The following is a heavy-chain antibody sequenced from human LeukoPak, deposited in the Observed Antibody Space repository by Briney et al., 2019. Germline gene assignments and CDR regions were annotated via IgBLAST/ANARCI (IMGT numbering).Heavy chain of an antibody. D-gene: IGHD3-10*01. CDR1: GGSISSYY. J-gene: IGHJ4*02. Sequence: SETLSLTCTVSGGSISSYYWSWIQQPPGKGLEWIGYIYYSGSTNYNPSLKSRVTISVDTSKNQFSLKLSSVTAADTAVYYCARDMEGLDYWGQGTLVTVSS. V-gene: IGHV4-59*01. CDR2: IYYSGST. CDR3: ARDMEGLDY.